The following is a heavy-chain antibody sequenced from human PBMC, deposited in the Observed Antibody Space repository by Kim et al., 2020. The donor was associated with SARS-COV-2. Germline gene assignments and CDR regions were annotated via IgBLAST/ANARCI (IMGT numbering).Heavy chain of an antibody. CDR1: GFTFSSYG. CDR2: IWYDGSNK. CDR3: ASTRKGYYYYGMDV. J-gene: IGHJ6*02. Sequence: GGSLRLSCAASGFTFSSYGMHWVRQAPGKGLEWVAVIWYDGSNKYYADSVKGRFTISRDNSKNTLYLQMNSLRAEDTAVYYCASTRKGYYYYGMDVWGQGTTVTVSS. V-gene: IGHV3-33*01.